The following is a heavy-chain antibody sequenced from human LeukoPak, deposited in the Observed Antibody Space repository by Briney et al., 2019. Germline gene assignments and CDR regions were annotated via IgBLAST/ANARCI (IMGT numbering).Heavy chain of an antibody. CDR2: IIPIFGTA. V-gene: IGHV1-69*13. J-gene: IGHJ3*02. CDR1: GYTLTELS. Sequence: SVKVSCKVSGYTLTELSMHWVRQAPGQGLEWMGGIIPIFGTANYAQKFQGRVTITADESTSTAYMELSSLRSEDTAVYYCARDLRIGYYDSSVIGAFDIWGQGTMVTVSS. D-gene: IGHD3-22*01. CDR3: ARDLRIGYYDSSVIGAFDI.